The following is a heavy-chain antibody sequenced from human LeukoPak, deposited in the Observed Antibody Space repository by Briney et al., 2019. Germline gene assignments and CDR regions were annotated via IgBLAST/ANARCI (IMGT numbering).Heavy chain of an antibody. D-gene: IGHD5-12*01. CDR3: ARHPGSGYALNWLDP. CDR2: TYYRSKWYN. CDR1: GDSVSSNSAA. Sequence: SQTLSLTCAISGDSVSSNSAAWNWIRQSPSRGLEWLGRTYYRSKWYNDYAVSVKGRITINPDTSKNQFSLQLTSVTPEDTAVYYCARHPGSGYALNWLDPWGQGTLVTVSS. J-gene: IGHJ5*02. V-gene: IGHV6-1*01.